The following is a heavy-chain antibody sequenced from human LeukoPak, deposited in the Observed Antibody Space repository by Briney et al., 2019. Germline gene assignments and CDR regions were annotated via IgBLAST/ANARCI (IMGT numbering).Heavy chain of an antibody. J-gene: IGHJ4*02. V-gene: IGHV3-30*18. Sequence: GGSLRLSCAASGFTFSSHTMNWVRQVPGKGLEWVAVISYDGSNKYYADSVKGRFTISRDNSKNTLYLQMNSLRAEDTAVYYCAKDQSVAGIWYYFDYWGQGTLVTVSS. D-gene: IGHD6-19*01. CDR2: ISYDGSNK. CDR1: GFTFSSHT. CDR3: AKDQSVAGIWYYFDY.